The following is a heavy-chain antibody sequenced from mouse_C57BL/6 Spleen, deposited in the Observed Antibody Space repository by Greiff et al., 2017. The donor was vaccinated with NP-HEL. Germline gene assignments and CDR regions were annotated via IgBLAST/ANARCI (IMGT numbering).Heavy chain of an antibody. CDR1: GFTFTDYY. J-gene: IGHJ2*01. V-gene: IGHV7-3*01. CDR3: ARWAPTGNPYSDY. Sequence: EVQLQESGGGLVQPGGSLSLSCAASGFTFTDYYMSWVRQPPGKALEWLGFISNKANGYTTEYSASVKGRVTISRDNSKSHLYLQMNALRAEDSATDDCARWAPTGNPYSDYWGQGTTLTVSS. CDR2: ISNKANGYTT. D-gene: IGHD4-1*02.